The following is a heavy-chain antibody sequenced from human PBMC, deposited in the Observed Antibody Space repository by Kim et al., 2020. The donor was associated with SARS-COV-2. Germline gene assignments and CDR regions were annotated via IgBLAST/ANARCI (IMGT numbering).Heavy chain of an antibody. J-gene: IGHJ5*02. CDR2: INHSGST. CDR3: ARGSLYSSSSVWFDP. V-gene: IGHV4-34*01. CDR1: GGSFSGYY. D-gene: IGHD6-6*01. Sequence: SETLSLTCAVYGGSFSGYYLSWIRQPPGKGLEWIGEINHSGSTNYNPSLKSRVTISVDTSKNQFSLKLSSVTAADTAVYYCARGSLYSSSSVWFDPWGQG.